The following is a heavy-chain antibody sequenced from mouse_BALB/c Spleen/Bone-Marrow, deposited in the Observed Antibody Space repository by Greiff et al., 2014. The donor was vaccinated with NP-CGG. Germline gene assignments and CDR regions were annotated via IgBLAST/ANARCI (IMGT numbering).Heavy chain of an antibody. Sequence: QVQLQQSGAELARPGASVKMSCQASGYTSTRYTMPWGKKRPGQGLEWIGYIIPNSGYSNYNRKFKDKATLTADKSSSTAYMQLSSLTSEDSAVYYCTIRYYAMDYWGQGTSVTVSS. J-gene: IGHJ4*01. D-gene: IGHD1-1*01. CDR3: TIRYYAMDY. CDR2: IIPNSGYS. V-gene: IGHV1-4*01. CDR1: GYTSTRYT.